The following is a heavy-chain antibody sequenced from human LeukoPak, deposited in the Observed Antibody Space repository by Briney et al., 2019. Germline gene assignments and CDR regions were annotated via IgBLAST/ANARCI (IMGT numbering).Heavy chain of an antibody. Sequence: GESLKISCKGSGYSFTSYWIGWVRQMPGKGLEWMGIIYPGDSDTRYSPSFQGQVTISADKSISTAYLQWSCLKASDTAMYYCARTKVYGQPLDYYMDVWGKGTTVTVSS. J-gene: IGHJ6*03. CDR1: GYSFTSYW. CDR2: IYPGDSDT. CDR3: ARTKVYGQPLDYYMDV. V-gene: IGHV5-51*01. D-gene: IGHD2-8*01.